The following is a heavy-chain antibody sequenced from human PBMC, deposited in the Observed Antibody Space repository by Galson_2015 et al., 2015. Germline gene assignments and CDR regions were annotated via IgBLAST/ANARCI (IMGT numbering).Heavy chain of an antibody. D-gene: IGHD1-26*01. CDR1: GFIFNRYV. V-gene: IGHV3-23*01. J-gene: IGHJ3*02. CDR2: ISASGDSP. CDR3: AKDNAGIVGAPDALDI. Sequence: SLRLSCAASGFIFNRYVMSWVRQAPGKGLEWVSGISASGDSPYYIDSVRGRFTISRDNSKNMVYLQLNSLRAEDTAIYYCAKDNAGIVGAPDALDIWGQGTMVTVAS.